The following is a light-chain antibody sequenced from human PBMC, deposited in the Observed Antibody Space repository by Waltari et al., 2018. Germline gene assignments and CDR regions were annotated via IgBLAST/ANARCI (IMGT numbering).Light chain of an antibody. J-gene: IGKJ4*01. CDR3: QQYNSYSLLT. V-gene: IGKV1-5*03. CDR2: EAS. Sequence: DIRMTQSPSTLSASAGDRVIISCRASQSISKWLAWYQQKPGKAPKLLIYEASPLQSGVPSRCSGTGSGTDFTLTISSLQPDDFATYYCQQYNSYSLLTFGGGTKVEIK. CDR1: QSISKW.